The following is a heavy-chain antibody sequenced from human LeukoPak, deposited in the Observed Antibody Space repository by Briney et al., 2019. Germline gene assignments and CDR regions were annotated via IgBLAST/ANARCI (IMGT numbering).Heavy chain of an antibody. Sequence: SETLSLTCTVSGGSISSSSYYWGWIRQPPGKGLEWIGSIYYSGSTYYNPSLKSRVTISVDTSKNQFSLKLSSVTAADTAVYYCARLGILGYCTTGVCHSTVGGQGTLVTVSS. D-gene: IGHD2-8*01. V-gene: IGHV4-39*01. CDR1: GGSISSSSYY. CDR2: IYYSGST. CDR3: ARLGILGYCTTGVCHSTV. J-gene: IGHJ4*02.